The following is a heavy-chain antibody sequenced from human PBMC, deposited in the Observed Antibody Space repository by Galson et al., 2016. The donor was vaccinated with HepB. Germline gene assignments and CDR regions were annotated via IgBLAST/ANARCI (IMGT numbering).Heavy chain of an antibody. J-gene: IGHJ4*02. V-gene: IGHV3-23*01. Sequence: SLRLSCAASGFTFTNYDMSWVRQAPGKGLEWVSGITGSDGSTRYADSVKGRFIISRDNSKNTLYLQMDSLRAEDTAVYYCAKGSNGWTKFIDFWGQGTLVTVSS. CDR3: AKGSNGWTKFIDF. CDR1: GFTFTNYD. D-gene: IGHD6-19*01. CDR2: ITGSDGST.